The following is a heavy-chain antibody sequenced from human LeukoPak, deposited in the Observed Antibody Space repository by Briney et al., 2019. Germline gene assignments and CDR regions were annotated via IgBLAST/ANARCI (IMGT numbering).Heavy chain of an antibody. Sequence: GGSLRLSCAASGFTFSSYSMNWVRQAPGKGLEWVSSISSSSSYIYYADSVKGRFTISRDNAKNSLYLQMNSLRAEDTAVYYCARRSLGLDQYCWGQGTLVTVSS. CDR2: ISSSSSYI. V-gene: IGHV3-21*01. D-gene: IGHD3-16*01. CDR3: ARRSLGLDQYC. CDR1: GFTFSSYS. J-gene: IGHJ4*02.